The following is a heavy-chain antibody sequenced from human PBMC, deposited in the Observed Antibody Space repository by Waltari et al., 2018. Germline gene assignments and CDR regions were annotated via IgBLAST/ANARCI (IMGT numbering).Heavy chain of an antibody. Sequence: EVQLVESGGGLVQPGGSLSPSCAASGFPFISYWMTGVGQPPGKGWLWVSRINSDGISTNYADSVKGRFTVSRDNAKNTLYLQMNSLRAEDTAVYYCARGRTGLTQIVEDWGQGTLVTVSS. J-gene: IGHJ4*02. CDR1: GFPFISYW. CDR2: INSDGIST. CDR3: ARGRTGLTQIVED. D-gene: IGHD1-26*01. V-gene: IGHV3-74*01.